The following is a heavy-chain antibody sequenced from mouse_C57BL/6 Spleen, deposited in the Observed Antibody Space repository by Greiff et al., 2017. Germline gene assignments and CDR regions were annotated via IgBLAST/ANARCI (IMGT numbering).Heavy chain of an antibody. CDR2: INPSSGYT. Sequence: QVQLQQSGAELARPGASVKMSCKASGYTFTSYTMHWVKQRPGQGLEWIGYINPSSGYTKYNQKFKDKATLTAYKSSSTAYMQLSSLTSEDSAVYYCARESYYAMDYWGQGTSVTVSS. J-gene: IGHJ4*01. V-gene: IGHV1-4*01. CDR3: ARESYYAMDY. CDR1: GYTFTSYT.